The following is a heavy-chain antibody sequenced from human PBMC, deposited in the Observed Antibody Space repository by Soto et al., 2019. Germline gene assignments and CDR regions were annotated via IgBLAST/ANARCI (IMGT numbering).Heavy chain of an antibody. Sequence: EVQLVESGGGLVKPGGSLRLSCAASGFTLTSYTMNWVRQASGKGPEWVSSITSSSSHIYYADSVKGRFTISRDNAGNSLYLQMNSLRAEDSAVYYCVRERGLSSFYGMDVWGQGTTVTVSS. CDR3: VRERGLSSFYGMDV. V-gene: IGHV3-21*02. CDR1: GFTLTSYT. J-gene: IGHJ6*02. CDR2: ITSSSSHI. D-gene: IGHD3-10*01.